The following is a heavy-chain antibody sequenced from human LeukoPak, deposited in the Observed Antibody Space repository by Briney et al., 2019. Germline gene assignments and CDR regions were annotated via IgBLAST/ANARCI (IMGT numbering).Heavy chain of an antibody. V-gene: IGHV3-23*01. D-gene: IGHD3-22*01. Sequence: PGGSLRLSCAASGFTFSSYAMSWVRQAPGKGLEWVSSISGSGSSSYYADSVKGRFTISRDSSKNTLYLQMNSLRAEDTAVYYCAKEKYYYDSSGSNFIDYWGQGTLVTVSS. CDR1: GFTFSSYA. CDR2: ISGSGSSS. CDR3: AKEKYYYDSSGSNFIDY. J-gene: IGHJ4*02.